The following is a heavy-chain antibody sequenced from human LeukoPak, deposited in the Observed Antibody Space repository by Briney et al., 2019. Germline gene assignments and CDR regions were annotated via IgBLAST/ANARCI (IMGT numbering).Heavy chain of an antibody. Sequence: PSETLSLTCAVSGYSISSGYYWGWIRQPPGKGLEWIGSIYHSGSTYYNPSLKSRVTISVDTSKNQFSLKLSSVTAADTAVYYFARDSHTAMDYWGQGTLVTVSS. V-gene: IGHV4-38-2*02. CDR2: IYHSGST. CDR3: ARDSHTAMDY. CDR1: GYSISSGYY. D-gene: IGHD5-18*01. J-gene: IGHJ4*02.